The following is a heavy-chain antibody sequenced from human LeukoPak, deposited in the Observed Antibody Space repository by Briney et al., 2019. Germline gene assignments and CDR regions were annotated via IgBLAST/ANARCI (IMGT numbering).Heavy chain of an antibody. CDR1: GYTFTGYY. D-gene: IGHD3-22*01. J-gene: IGHJ4*02. CDR3: ASQYYDSSGYYLDY. CDR2: INPNSGGT. Sequence: GASVKVSCKASGYTFTGYYMHWVRQAPGQGLEWMGWINPNSGGTNYAQKFQGRVTVTRDTSISTAYMELSRLRSDDTAVYYCASQYYDSSGYYLDYWGQGTLVTVSS. V-gene: IGHV1-2*02.